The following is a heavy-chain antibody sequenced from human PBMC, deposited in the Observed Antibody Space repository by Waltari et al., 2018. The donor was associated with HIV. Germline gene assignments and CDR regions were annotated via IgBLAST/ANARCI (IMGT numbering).Heavy chain of an antibody. CDR3: AKERGPTAMAPFDP. D-gene: IGHD5-18*01. V-gene: IGHV3-23*01. J-gene: IGHJ5*02. Sequence: EVQLLESGGGLVQPGGSLRLSCAASGFTFSSHAMRWVPQAPGKGLDWVSAISGSGGSTYYADSVKGRFTISRDNSKNTLYLQMNSLRAEDTAVYYCAKERGPTAMAPFDPWGQGTLVTVSS. CDR1: GFTFSSHA. CDR2: ISGSGGST.